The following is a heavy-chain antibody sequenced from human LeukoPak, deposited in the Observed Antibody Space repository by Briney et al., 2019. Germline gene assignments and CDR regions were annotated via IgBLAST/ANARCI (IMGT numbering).Heavy chain of an antibody. Sequence: GGSLRLSCAASVFSFSTYWMSWVRQAPGKGLEWVANINQDGTERYLVDSVKGRFTIFRDNGKNSVFLQMNSLRDEDTAVYYCTRTLAARSFYFDYWGRGTLVTVSS. D-gene: IGHD3-10*01. J-gene: IGHJ4*02. CDR2: INQDGTER. CDR1: VFSFSTYW. CDR3: TRTLAARSFYFDY. V-gene: IGHV3-7*01.